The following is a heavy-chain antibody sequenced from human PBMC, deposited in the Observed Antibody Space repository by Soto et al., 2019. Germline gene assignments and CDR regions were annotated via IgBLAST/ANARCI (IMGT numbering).Heavy chain of an antibody. J-gene: IGHJ4*02. D-gene: IGHD6-13*01. CDR1: GGSISSGGYF. V-gene: IGHV4-31*03. Sequence: SETLSLTCTVSGGSISSGGYFWSWIRQHPGKGLEWIGYIYYSGSTYYNPSLKSRVTISVDTSKNQFSLKLSSVTAADTAVYYCARVPAAAGSEFDYWGQGTLVTVSS. CDR2: IYYSGST. CDR3: ARVPAAAGSEFDY.